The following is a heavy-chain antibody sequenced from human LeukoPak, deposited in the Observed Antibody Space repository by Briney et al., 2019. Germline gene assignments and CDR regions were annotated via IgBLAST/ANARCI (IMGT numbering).Heavy chain of an antibody. J-gene: IGHJ3*01. Sequence: GESLKISCQGSVNSFTSRWIGWVRQMPGKGLEWMGIIYPGDSDTRYSSSFQGQVTMSVDTSISVAYLQWSSLKASDTGIYYCARALAGNLNDAFDLWGQGTMATVAS. D-gene: IGHD6-19*01. V-gene: IGHV5-51*01. CDR2: IYPGDSDT. CDR1: VNSFTSRW. CDR3: ARALAGNLNDAFDL.